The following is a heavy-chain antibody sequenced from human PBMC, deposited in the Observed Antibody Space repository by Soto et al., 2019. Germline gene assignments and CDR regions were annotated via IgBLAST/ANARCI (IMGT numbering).Heavy chain of an antibody. Sequence: ASVKVSCKASGYTFTSYGISWVRQAPGQGLEWMGWISAYNGNTNYAQKLQGRVTMTTDTSTSTAYMELRSLRSDDTAVYYCARDLLWFGEPRAPYSMDVWGQGTTVTVSS. J-gene: IGHJ6*02. CDR1: GYTFTSYG. CDR3: ARDLLWFGEPRAPYSMDV. CDR2: ISAYNGNT. D-gene: IGHD3-10*01. V-gene: IGHV1-18*01.